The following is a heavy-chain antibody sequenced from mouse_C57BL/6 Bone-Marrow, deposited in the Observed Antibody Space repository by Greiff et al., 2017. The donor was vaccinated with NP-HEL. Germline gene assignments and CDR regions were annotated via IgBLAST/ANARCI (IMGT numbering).Heavy chain of an antibody. CDR3: ARRGPIYWGAMDY. CDR2: ISNLAYSI. Sequence: EVQGVESGGGLVQPGGSLKLSCAASGFTFSDYGMAWVRQAPRKGPEWVAFISNLAYSIYYADTVTGRFTISRENAKNTLYLEMSSLRSEETAMDYCARRGPIYWGAMDYWGQGTSVTVSA. CDR1: GFTFSDYG. V-gene: IGHV5-15*01. D-gene: IGHD2-1*01. J-gene: IGHJ4*01.